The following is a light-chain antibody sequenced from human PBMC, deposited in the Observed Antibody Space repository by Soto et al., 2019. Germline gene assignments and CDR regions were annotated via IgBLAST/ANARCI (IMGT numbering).Light chain of an antibody. Sequence: EIVLTQSPGTLSLSPGERATLSCRASQSVSSSYFAWYQQKPGQAPRLLIFGASNRAAVIPDRFSGHGSETDVTVIFSRLEPEHVAVYYGQQYGNSPPMYTFGQGTNLEI. V-gene: IGKV3-20*01. CDR1: QSVSSSY. CDR2: GAS. J-gene: IGKJ2*01. CDR3: QQYGNSPPMYT.